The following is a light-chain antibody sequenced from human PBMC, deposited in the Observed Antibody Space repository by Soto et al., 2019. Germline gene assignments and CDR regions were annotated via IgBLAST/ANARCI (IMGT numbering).Light chain of an antibody. CDR1: SSNIGSGYD. CDR3: QSYDSSLSDWV. J-gene: IGLJ3*02. V-gene: IGLV1-40*01. Sequence: QSVLTQPPSVSGAPGQTVTISCTGSSSNIGSGYDVHWYQQLPGTAPKLLIYGNTNRPSGVPDRFSGSKSGTSASLAITGLQAEDEADYYCQSYDSSLSDWVFGGGTQLTVL. CDR2: GNT.